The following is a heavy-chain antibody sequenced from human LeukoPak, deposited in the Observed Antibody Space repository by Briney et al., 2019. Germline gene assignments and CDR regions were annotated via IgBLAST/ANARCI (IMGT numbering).Heavy chain of an antibody. J-gene: IGHJ4*02. CDR1: GGSISSYY. D-gene: IGHD1-26*01. CDR3: AKSGGYGLIDK. V-gene: IGHV4-59*04. Sequence: SETLSLTCTVSGGSISSYYWGWIRQPPGKGLEWIGNIYYTGSTYYNVSLNSRVTISIDTYKNLFSLRLNSMTAADTDVYYCAKSGGYGLIDKWGQGTLVTVSS. CDR2: IYYTGST.